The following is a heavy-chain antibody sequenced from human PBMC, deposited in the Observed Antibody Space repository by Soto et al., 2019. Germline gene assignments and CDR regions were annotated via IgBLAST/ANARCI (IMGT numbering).Heavy chain of an antibody. CDR3: ARVAGYYYDSSGYPDY. J-gene: IGHJ4*02. CDR2: ISSSGSTI. V-gene: IGHV3-48*03. CDR1: GFTFSSYE. D-gene: IGHD3-22*01. Sequence: ESGGGLVQPGGSLRLSCAASGFTFSSYEMNWVRQAPGKGLEWVSYISSSGSTIYYADSVKGRFTISRDNAKNSLYLQMNSLRAEDTAVYYCARVAGYYYDSSGYPDYWGQGTLVTVSS.